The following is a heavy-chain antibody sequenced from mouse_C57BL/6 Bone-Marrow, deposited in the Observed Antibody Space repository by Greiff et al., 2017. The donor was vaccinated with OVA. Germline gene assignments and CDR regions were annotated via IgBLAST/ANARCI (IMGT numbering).Heavy chain of an antibody. Sequence: QVQLQQSGAELARPGASVKLSCKASGYTFTSYGISWVKQRTGQGLEWIGEIYPRSGNTYYNEKFKGKATLTADKSSSTAYMELRSLTSEDSAVYFCARDYYGSSAFDDWGQGTTLTVSS. D-gene: IGHD1-1*01. CDR1: GYTFTSYG. CDR2: IYPRSGNT. J-gene: IGHJ2*01. V-gene: IGHV1-81*01. CDR3: ARDYYGSSAFDD.